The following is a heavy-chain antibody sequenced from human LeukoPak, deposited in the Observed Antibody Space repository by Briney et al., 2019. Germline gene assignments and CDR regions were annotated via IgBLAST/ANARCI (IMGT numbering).Heavy chain of an antibody. J-gene: IGHJ4*02. Sequence: GGSLRLSCAASGFTFSSYWMHWVRQAPGKGLVWVSRINSDGSSTSYADSVKGRFTISRDHAKSSLYLQMNSLRAEDTAVYYCARALGGELPPFDCWGQGTLVTVSS. V-gene: IGHV3-74*01. CDR3: ARALGGELPPFDC. D-gene: IGHD1-7*01. CDR1: GFTFSSYW. CDR2: INSDGSST.